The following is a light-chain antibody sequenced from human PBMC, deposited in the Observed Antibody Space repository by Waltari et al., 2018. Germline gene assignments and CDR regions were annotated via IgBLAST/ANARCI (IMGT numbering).Light chain of an antibody. CDR2: LGS. CDR1: QSLLHRNGYNY. Sequence: IVMTQSPLSLPVTPGEPASISCRSSQSLLHRNGYNYLDWYLQKPGQSPQLLIYLGSNRASGVPDRFSGSGSGTDFTLKISRVEAEDVGVYYCMQGLQTLYTFGQGTKLEI. V-gene: IGKV2-28*01. J-gene: IGKJ2*01. CDR3: MQGLQTLYT.